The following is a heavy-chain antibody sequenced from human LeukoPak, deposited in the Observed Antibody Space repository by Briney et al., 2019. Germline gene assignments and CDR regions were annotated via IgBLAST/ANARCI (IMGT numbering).Heavy chain of an antibody. D-gene: IGHD2-21*02. V-gene: IGHV3-30*02. J-gene: IGHJ4*02. CDR2: IRSDGSNK. Sequence: PGGSLRLSCAASGFTFSNYGMHWVRQAPGEGLEWVTFIRSDGSNKYYADSVKGRFTISRDNAKNTLYLQMNSLRAEDTAVYYCARASVVVVTANYFDYWGQGTLVTVSS. CDR1: GFTFSNYG. CDR3: ARASVVVVTANYFDY.